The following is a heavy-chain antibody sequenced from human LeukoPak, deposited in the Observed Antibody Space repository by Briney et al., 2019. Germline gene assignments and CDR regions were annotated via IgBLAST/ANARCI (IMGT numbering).Heavy chain of an antibody. Sequence: GGSLRLSCAASGFTFSSYSMNWVRQAPGKGLEWVSSISSSSSYIYYADSVKGRFTISRDNAKNSLYLQMNSLRAEDTAVYYCASPRSSGGWNYYYYGMDVWGQGTTVTVSS. CDR1: GFTFSSYS. CDR3: ASPRSSGGWNYYYYGMDV. D-gene: IGHD6-19*01. J-gene: IGHJ6*02. V-gene: IGHV3-21*01. CDR2: ISSSSSYI.